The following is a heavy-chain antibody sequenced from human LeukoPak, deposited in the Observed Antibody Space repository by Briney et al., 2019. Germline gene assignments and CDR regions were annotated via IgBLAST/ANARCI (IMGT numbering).Heavy chain of an antibody. Sequence: GASVKVSCKASGXTXXXXXXXWXRQAXGXXLEWMGGIIPIFGTANYAQKFQGRVTITADESTSTAYMELSSLRSEDTAVYYCATPYSYGRHWAQGTLVTVSS. D-gene: IGHD5-18*01. CDR1: GXTXXXXX. CDR2: IIPIFGTA. J-gene: IGHJ4*02. CDR3: ATPYSYGRH. V-gene: IGHV1-69*13.